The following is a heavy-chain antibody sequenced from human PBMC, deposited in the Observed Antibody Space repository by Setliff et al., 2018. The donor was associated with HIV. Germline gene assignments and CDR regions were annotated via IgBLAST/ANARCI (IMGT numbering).Heavy chain of an antibody. CDR2: ISAYNGNT. Sequence: ASVKVSCKASGYTFTSYIMNWVRQAPGQGLEWMGWISAYNGNTKYAQKFQGRVTITADKSTSTAYMELSSLRSEDTAVYYCARYKADSSGYYYSHYYYYMDVWGKGTTVTVSS. CDR3: ARYKADSSGYYYSHYYYYMDV. D-gene: IGHD3-22*01. CDR1: GYTFTSYI. V-gene: IGHV1-18*01. J-gene: IGHJ6*03.